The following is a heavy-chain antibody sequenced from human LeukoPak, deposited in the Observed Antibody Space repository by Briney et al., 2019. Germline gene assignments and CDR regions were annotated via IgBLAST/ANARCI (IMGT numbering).Heavy chain of an antibody. J-gene: IGHJ4*02. CDR2: ISYDGSNK. CDR1: GFTFSTYA. D-gene: IGHD6-19*01. Sequence: GGSLRLSCAASGFTFSTYAMHWVRQAPGKGLEWVGVISYDGSNKYYTDSVKGRFSISRDISKKTLFLQMNSLRAEDTAVYYCARGRLQWLVLDYWGQGTLVSVSS. V-gene: IGHV3-30*04. CDR3: ARGRLQWLVLDY.